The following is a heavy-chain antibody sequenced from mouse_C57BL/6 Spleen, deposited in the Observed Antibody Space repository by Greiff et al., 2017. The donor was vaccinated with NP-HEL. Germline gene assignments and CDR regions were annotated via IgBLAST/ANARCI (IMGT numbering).Heavy chain of an antibody. D-gene: IGHD2-4*01. V-gene: IGHV10-1*01. CDR2: IRSKSNNYAT. CDR1: GFSFNTYA. J-gene: IGHJ4*01. Sequence: EADGGLVQPKGSLKLSCAASGFSFNTYAMNWVRQAPGKGLEWVARIRSKSNNYATYYADSVKDRFTISRDDSESMLYLQMNNLKTEDTAMYYCVNDYDGSYAMDYWGQGTSVTVSS. CDR3: VNDYDGSYAMDY.